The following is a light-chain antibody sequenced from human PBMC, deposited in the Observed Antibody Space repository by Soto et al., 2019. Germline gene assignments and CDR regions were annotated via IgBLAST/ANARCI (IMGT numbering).Light chain of an antibody. V-gene: IGKV3-20*01. CDR1: QSVGTNY. Sequence: EIVLTQSPGTLSLSPGERVTLSCRASQSVGTNYLAWYQKKPGQAPRLVIYGTSNRATGTPDRFSGSGSGTDFTLTISRLEPEDFAVYYCQQYGTSPRMFGQGTKVDIK. CDR2: GTS. CDR3: QQYGTSPRM. J-gene: IGKJ1*01.